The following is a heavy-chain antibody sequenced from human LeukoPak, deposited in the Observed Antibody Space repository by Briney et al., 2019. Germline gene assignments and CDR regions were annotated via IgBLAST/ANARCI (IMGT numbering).Heavy chain of an antibody. Sequence: GGSLRLSCAASGFTFSSYATSWVRQAPGKGLEWVSAISGSGGSTYYADSVKGRFTISRDNSKNTLYLQMNSLRAEDTAVYYCAKVIWSYDHFDYWGQGTLVTVSS. CDR1: GFTFSSYA. D-gene: IGHD1-26*01. V-gene: IGHV3-23*01. J-gene: IGHJ4*02. CDR3: AKVIWSYDHFDY. CDR2: ISGSGGST.